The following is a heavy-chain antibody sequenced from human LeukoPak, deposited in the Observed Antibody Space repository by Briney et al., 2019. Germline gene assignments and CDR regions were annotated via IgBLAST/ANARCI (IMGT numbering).Heavy chain of an antibody. CDR2: IGGSGGRI. CDR3: AKGMNYGSGSHYPDPNWFDP. Sequence: GGSLRLSCAASGFTFSSYAVSWAAQAPGRGLEWFAAIGGSGGRIYYAASVRGRFTISRDNSKNTLYLQMNSLRAEDTAVYYCAKGMNYGSGSHYPDPNWFDPWGQGTLVTVSS. V-gene: IGHV3-23*01. D-gene: IGHD3-10*01. CDR1: GFTFSSYA. J-gene: IGHJ5*02.